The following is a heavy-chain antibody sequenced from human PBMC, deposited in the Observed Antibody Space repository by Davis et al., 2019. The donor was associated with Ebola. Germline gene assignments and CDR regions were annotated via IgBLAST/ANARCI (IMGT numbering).Heavy chain of an antibody. CDR3: AASSGPNWFDP. V-gene: IGHV1-69*04. CDR2: IIPILGIA. Sequence: SVKVSCKASGYIFTSYGISWVRQAPGQGLEWMGRIIPILGIANYAQKFQGRVTITADKSTSTAYMELSSLRSEDTAVYYCAASSGPNWFDPWGQGTLVTVSS. D-gene: IGHD6-19*01. J-gene: IGHJ5*02. CDR1: GYIFTSYG.